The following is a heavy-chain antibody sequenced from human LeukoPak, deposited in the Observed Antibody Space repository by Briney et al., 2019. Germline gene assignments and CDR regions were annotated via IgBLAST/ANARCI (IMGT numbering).Heavy chain of an antibody. D-gene: IGHD3-10*01. CDR2: INHSGST. J-gene: IGHJ5*01. CDR1: GGSFSGYY. CDR3: SRDWGRIWFGEIGNWFDS. Sequence: SETLSLTCAVYGGSFSGYYWSWIRQPPGKGLEWIGEINHSGSTNYNPSLKSRVTISVDTSKNQISLKLSSVTAADTAVYYCSRDWGRIWFGEIGNWFDSWGQGTLVTVSS. V-gene: IGHV4-34*01.